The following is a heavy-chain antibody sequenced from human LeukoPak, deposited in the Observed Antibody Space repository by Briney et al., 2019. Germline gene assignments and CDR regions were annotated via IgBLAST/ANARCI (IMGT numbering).Heavy chain of an antibody. CDR1: GGSISSYS. CDR3: ARRYGSGDYFDY. Sequence: SETLSLTCTVSGGSISSYSWSWIRQPPGKGLEWIGYIYSSGSTNYNPSLKSRVTISVDTFKNQFSLNLSSVTAADTAVYYCARRYGSGDYFDYWGQGTLVTVSS. J-gene: IGHJ4*02. CDR2: IYSSGST. V-gene: IGHV4-59*01. D-gene: IGHD3-10*01.